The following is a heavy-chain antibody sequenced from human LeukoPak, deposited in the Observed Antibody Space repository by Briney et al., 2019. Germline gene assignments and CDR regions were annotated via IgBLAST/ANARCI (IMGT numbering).Heavy chain of an antibody. CDR1: GFTFSDYY. J-gene: IGHJ4*02. CDR3: VRGHTVVTH. V-gene: IGHV3-11*01. D-gene: IGHD2-21*01. CDR2: IGGTGDAI. Sequence: PGGSLRLYCAASGFTFSDYYMRWIRQAPGKGLECISYIGGTGDAISYADSVKGRFTISRDNAKNSLYLQMSSLRAEDTAVYYCVRGHTVVTHWGQGTLVTVSS.